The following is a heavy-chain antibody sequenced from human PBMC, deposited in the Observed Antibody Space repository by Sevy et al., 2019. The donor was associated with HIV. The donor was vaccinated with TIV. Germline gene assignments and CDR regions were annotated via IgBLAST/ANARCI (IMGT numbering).Heavy chain of an antibody. CDR2: IKQDESEK. D-gene: IGHD2-15*01. J-gene: IGHJ4*02. Sequence: GGSLRLSCAASGFTFTDYWMSWVRQTPGKGLEWVATIKQDESEKYYLDAVKGGFAISRENDKNSVSLQMNGLRVEDAALYYCAREVGGFNWRPYYFDSWGQGTLVTVSS. V-gene: IGHV3-7*01. CDR3: AREVGGFNWRPYYFDS. CDR1: GFTFTDYW.